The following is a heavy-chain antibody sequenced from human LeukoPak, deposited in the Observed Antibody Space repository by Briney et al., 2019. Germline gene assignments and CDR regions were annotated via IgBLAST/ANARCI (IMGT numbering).Heavy chain of an antibody. CDR3: AKLIAVAGYYFDY. D-gene: IGHD6-19*01. CDR2: ISGSGGSI. CDR1: GFTFSSYA. J-gene: IGHJ4*02. Sequence: GRPLRLSCAASGFTFSSYAMSGVPEAPGKGLEWVSDISGSGGSIYYGDSVKGRFTIYRDNSKNTLYLQMNSLRAEDTAVYYCAKLIAVAGYYFDYWGQGTLVTVSS. V-gene: IGHV3-23*01.